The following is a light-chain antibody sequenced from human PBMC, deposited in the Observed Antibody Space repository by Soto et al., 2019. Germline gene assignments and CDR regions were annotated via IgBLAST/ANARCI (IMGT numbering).Light chain of an antibody. CDR2: EVS. V-gene: IGLV2-8*01. J-gene: IGLJ1*01. CDR1: SSDVGAYNF. CDR3: SSYTSSRTYV. Sequence: QSALTQPPSASGSPGQSVTISCTGTSSDVGAYNFVSWYQQHPGKAPKLLIHEVSRRPSGVPDRFSGSKSGNTASLTISGLQAEDEADYYCSSYTSSRTYVFGTGTKVTVL.